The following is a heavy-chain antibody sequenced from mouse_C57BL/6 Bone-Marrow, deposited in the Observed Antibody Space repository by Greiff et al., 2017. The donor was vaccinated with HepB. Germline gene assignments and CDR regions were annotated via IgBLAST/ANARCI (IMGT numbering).Heavy chain of an antibody. V-gene: IGHV5-16*01. Sequence: EVNVVESEGGLVQPGSSMKLSCTASGFTFSDYYMAWVRQVPEKGLEWVANINYDGSSTYYLDSLKSRFIISRDNAKNILYLQMSSLKSEDTATYYCARGYYGSSSYWYFDVWGTGTTVTVSS. CDR2: INYDGSST. J-gene: IGHJ1*03. D-gene: IGHD1-1*01. CDR3: ARGYYGSSSYWYFDV. CDR1: GFTFSDYY.